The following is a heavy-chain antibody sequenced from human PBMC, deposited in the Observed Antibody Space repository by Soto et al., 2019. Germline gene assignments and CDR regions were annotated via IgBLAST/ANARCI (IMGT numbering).Heavy chain of an antibody. J-gene: IGHJ4*02. CDR1: RFSFSSYA. V-gene: IGHV3-30-3*01. CDR3: ASPYSRFDY. CDR2: ISSDGTNK. D-gene: IGHD1-26*01. Sequence: QVHLVESGGGVVQPGKSLRLSCAASRFSFSSYAMHWVRQAPGKGLEWVAVISSDGTNKYYADSVKGRFTISRDNSENTLYLQMNSLRPEDTAVYYCASPYSRFDYWGQGTLVTASS.